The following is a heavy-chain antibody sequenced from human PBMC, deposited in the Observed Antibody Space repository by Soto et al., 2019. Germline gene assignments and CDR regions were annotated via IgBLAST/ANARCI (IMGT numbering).Heavy chain of an antibody. CDR3: ARRTYGDYDRMDV. Sequence: GESLKISCKGSGYRFTSYWIGWVRQMPGKGLEWMGIIYPGDADTRYSPSFQGQVTISADKSISTAYLQWSSLKASDTAMYYCARRTYGDYDRMDVWGQGTTVTVSS. V-gene: IGHV5-51*01. D-gene: IGHD4-17*01. CDR1: GYRFTSYW. CDR2: IYPGDADT. J-gene: IGHJ6*02.